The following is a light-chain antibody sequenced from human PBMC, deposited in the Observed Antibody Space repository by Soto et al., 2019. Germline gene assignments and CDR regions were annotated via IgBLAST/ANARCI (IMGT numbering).Light chain of an antibody. CDR1: QSISIG. CDR2: GAS. V-gene: IGKV3D-15*01. Sequence: EIVMTQSPATLSVSPGETATVSCRASQSISIGLAWYRQKPGQAPRLLIYGASTRATGTPARFSGSGSGTECTLTISSLQSEDFALYYCQQYNKWPLITFGQGTRLEIK. J-gene: IGKJ5*01. CDR3: QQYNKWPLIT.